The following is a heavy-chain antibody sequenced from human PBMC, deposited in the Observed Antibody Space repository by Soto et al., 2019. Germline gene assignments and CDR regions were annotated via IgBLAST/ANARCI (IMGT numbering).Heavy chain of an antibody. CDR2: TYYRSKWYN. CDR3: ARAGITMVRGALYNWFDP. CDR1: GDSVSSNSAA. J-gene: IGHJ5*02. V-gene: IGHV6-1*01. D-gene: IGHD3-10*01. Sequence: PAQTLSLTCAISGDSVSSNSAAWNWIRQSPSRGLEWLGRTYYRSKWYNDYAVSVKSRITINPDTSKNQFSLQLNSVTPEDTAVYYCARAGITMVRGALYNWFDPWGQGTLVTVYS.